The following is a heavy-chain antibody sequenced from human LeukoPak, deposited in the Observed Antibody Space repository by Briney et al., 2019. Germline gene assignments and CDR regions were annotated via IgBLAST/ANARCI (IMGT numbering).Heavy chain of an antibody. CDR2: IIPIFGTA. J-gene: IGHJ5*02. V-gene: IGHV1-69*05. CDR1: GGTFSSYA. D-gene: IGHD3-3*01. Sequence: GASVKVSCKASGGTFSSYAISWVRQAPGQGLEWMGGIIPIFGTANYAQKFQGRVTITTDESTSTAYMEPSSLRSEDTAVYYCANVLRFLEWSFDPWGQGTLVTVSS. CDR3: ANVLRFLEWSFDP.